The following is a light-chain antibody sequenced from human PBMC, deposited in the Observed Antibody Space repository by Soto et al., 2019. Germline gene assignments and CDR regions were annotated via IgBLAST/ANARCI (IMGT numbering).Light chain of an antibody. CDR1: QSVSRH. V-gene: IGKV3-11*01. Sequence: EIVLTQSPPALSLSPGERATLSCRASQSVSRHLAWYQQKPGQAPRLLIYDTSDRAPGIPARFSGSASGTDFTLTISSLEPEDFAVYYCQQRYSWITFGQGTRLEIK. J-gene: IGKJ5*01. CDR3: QQRYSWIT. CDR2: DTS.